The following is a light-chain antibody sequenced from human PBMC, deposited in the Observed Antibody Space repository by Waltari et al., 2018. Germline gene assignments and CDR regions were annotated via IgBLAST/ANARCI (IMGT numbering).Light chain of an antibody. V-gene: IGLV2-23*02. Sequence: QSALTPPASVSGSPGQSITMSCPGTNSDVGNYHYVSWYQHHPGTAPKVIIFGVSKRPSGVSDRFSGSKSGNTASLTISGLQTEDEADYYCCSYAGTSTLIFGGGTKLTVL. J-gene: IGLJ2*01. CDR2: GVS. CDR3: CSYAGTSTLI. CDR1: NSDVGNYHY.